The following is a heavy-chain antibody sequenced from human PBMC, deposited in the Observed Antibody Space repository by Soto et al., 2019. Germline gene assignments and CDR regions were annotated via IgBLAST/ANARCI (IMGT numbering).Heavy chain of an antibody. CDR3: AKTSMGIAVAGTLDY. J-gene: IGHJ4*02. Sequence: GGSLRLSCAASGFTFSSYAMSWVRQAPGKGLEWVSAISGSGGSTYYADSVKGRFTISKDNSKNTLYLQMNSLRAEDTAVYYCAKTSMGIAVAGTLDYWGQGTLVTVSS. CDR2: ISGSGGST. CDR1: GFTFSSYA. V-gene: IGHV3-23*01. D-gene: IGHD6-19*01.